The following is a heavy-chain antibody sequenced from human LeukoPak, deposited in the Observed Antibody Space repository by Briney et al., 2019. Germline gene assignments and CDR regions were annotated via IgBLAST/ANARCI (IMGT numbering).Heavy chain of an antibody. D-gene: IGHD5-12*01. V-gene: IGHV3-21*01. CDR3: ARDHGSGYDPYYFDY. CDR1: GFTFSSYS. CDR2: ISSSSSYI. J-gene: IGHJ4*02. Sequence: GGSLRLSCAASGFTFSSYSMNWVPQAPGKGLEWVSSISSSSSYIYYADSVKGRFTISRDNAKTSLYLQMNSLRAEDTAVYYCARDHGSGYDPYYFDYWGQGTLVTVSS.